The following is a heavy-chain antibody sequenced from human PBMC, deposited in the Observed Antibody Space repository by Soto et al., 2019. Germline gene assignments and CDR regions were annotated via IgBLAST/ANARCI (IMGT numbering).Heavy chain of an antibody. D-gene: IGHD1-26*01. Sequence: SVKVSCKASGGAFSSYAISWVRQAPGQGLEWMGGIIPIFGTANYAQKFQGRVTITADESTSTAYMELSSLRSEDTAVYYCARDSGSYYYYYGMDVWGQGTTVTVSS. V-gene: IGHV1-69*13. J-gene: IGHJ6*02. CDR1: GGAFSSYA. CDR2: IIPIFGTA. CDR3: ARDSGSYYYYYGMDV.